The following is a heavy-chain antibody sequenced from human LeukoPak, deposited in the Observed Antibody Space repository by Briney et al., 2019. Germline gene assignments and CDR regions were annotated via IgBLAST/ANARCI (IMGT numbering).Heavy chain of an antibody. CDR2: IYTSGST. Sequence: SETLSLTCTVSGGSISSGSYYWSWIRQPAGKGLEWIGRIYTSGSTNYNPSLKSRVTISVDTSKNQFSLKLNSVTAADTAVYYCARDLIMGWELRSDAFDIWGQGTMVTVSS. CDR3: ARDLIMGWELRSDAFDI. J-gene: IGHJ3*02. CDR1: GGSISSGSYY. D-gene: IGHD1-26*01. V-gene: IGHV4-61*02.